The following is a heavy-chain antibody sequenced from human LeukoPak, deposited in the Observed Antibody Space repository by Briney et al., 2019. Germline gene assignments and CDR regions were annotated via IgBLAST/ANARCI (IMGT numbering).Heavy chain of an antibody. V-gene: IGHV3-48*02. D-gene: IGHD3-10*01. J-gene: IGHJ4*02. CDR2: ISSSSTI. CDR1: GFTFDDYG. CDR3: ARDYYGSLDY. Sequence: GGSLRLSCAASGFTFDDYGMSWVRQAPGKGLEWVSYISSSSTIYYADSVKGRFTISRDNAKNSLYLQMNSLRDEDTAVYYCARDYYGSLDYWGQGTLVTVSS.